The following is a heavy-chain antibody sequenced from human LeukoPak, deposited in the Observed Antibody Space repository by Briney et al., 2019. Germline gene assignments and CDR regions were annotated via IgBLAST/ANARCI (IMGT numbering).Heavy chain of an antibody. CDR1: GFTFSNYS. J-gene: IGHJ4*02. D-gene: IGHD2-21*01. CDR3: AREQYCGGDCYNAGSDY. V-gene: IGHV3-48*02. CDR2: ISSSSSTI. Sequence: PGGSLRLSCAASGFTFSNYSMNWVRQAPGKGLEWVSYISSSSSTIYYADSVKGRFTISRGNAKNSLYLQMNSLRDEDTAVYYCAREQYCGGDCYNAGSDYWGQGTLVTVSS.